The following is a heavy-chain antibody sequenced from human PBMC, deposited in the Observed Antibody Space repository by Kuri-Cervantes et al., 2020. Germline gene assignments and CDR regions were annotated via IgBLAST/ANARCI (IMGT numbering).Heavy chain of an antibody. CDR2: ISGSGGST. V-gene: IGHV3-23*01. Sequence: GESLKISCAASGFTFSSYWMSWVRQAPGKGLEWVSAISGSGGSTYYADSVKGRFSISRDNSKNTLFLQMNSLRAEDTGLHYCASWAGVVSNRYGPFDFWGQGTLVTVSS. D-gene: IGHD6-13*01. J-gene: IGHJ4*02. CDR3: ASWAGVVSNRYGPFDF. CDR1: GFTFSSYW.